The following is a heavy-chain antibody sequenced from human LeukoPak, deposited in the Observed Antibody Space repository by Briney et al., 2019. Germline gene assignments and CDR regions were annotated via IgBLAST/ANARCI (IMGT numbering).Heavy chain of an antibody. Sequence: ASVKVSCKASGYTFTSYDINWVRQATGQGLEWMGWMNPISGNTGHAQKFQGRVTMTRDTSISTAYMELSSLRSDDTAVYFCATGHTGSIDYWGQGTLVTVSS. V-gene: IGHV1-8*01. CDR2: MNPISGNT. J-gene: IGHJ4*02. D-gene: IGHD1-26*01. CDR3: ATGHTGSIDY. CDR1: GYTFTSYD.